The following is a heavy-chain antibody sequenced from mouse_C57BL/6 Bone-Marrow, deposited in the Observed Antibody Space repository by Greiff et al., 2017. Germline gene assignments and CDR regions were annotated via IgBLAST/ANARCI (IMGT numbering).Heavy chain of an antibody. CDR2: IDPSDSYT. J-gene: IGHJ2*01. V-gene: IGHV1-69*01. CDR1: GYTFTSYW. D-gene: IGHD1-1*01. CDR3: ARSGTTVVADYFDY. Sequence: QVHVKQPGAELVMPGASVKLSCKASGYTFTSYWMHWVKQRPGQGLEWIGEIDPSDSYTNYNQKFKGKSTLTVDKSSSTAYMQLSSLTSEDSAVYYCARSGTTVVADYFDYWGQGTTLTVSS.